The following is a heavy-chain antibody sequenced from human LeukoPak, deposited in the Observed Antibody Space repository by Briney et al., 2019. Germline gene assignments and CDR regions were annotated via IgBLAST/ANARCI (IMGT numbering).Heavy chain of an antibody. CDR3: ARVGLTVVSGTRYPSAGGMDV. CDR1: GGSITSTGYY. V-gene: IGHV4-39*07. D-gene: IGHD4-23*01. Sequence: SETLSLTCTVSGGSITSTGYYWGWIRQPPGKGLEWIGTIYYSGSTYYNPSLKSRVTISVDTSKNQFSLKLSSVTAADTAVYYCARVGLTVVSGTRYPSAGGMDVWGQGTTVTVSS. CDR2: IYYSGST. J-gene: IGHJ6*02.